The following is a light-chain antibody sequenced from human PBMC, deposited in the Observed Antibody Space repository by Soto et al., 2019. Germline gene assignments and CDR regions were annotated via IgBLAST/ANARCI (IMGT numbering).Light chain of an antibody. CDR3: QQYDRLPIP. CDR2: ETS. J-gene: IGKJ5*01. Sequence: DIQMTQSPSSLSASVGDRITITCQASQDIGNSVNCYQQQPGQAPNLLIYETSNLQTWVPARFSESGSGTYFTFIINSLQPEDLATYYCQQYDRLPIPFGLGTRREIK. V-gene: IGKV1-33*01. CDR1: QDIGNS.